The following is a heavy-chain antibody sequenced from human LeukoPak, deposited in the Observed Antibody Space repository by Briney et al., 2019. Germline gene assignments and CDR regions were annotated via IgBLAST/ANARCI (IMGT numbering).Heavy chain of an antibody. J-gene: IGHJ4*02. Sequence: ASVKVSCKASGYTFTSYYMHWVRQAPGQGLEWMGIINPSGGSTSYAQKFQGRVTMTRDTSTSTVYVELSSLRSEDTAVYYCARGRPPLLYSGSYRPPFDYWGQGTLVTVSS. CDR3: ARGRPPLLYSGSYRPPFDY. CDR1: GYTFTSYY. V-gene: IGHV1-46*01. D-gene: IGHD1-26*01. CDR2: INPSGGST.